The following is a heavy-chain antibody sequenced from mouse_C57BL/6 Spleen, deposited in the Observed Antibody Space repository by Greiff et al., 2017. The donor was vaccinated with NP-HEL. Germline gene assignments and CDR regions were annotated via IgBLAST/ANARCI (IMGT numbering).Heavy chain of an antibody. D-gene: IGHD1-1*01. CDR2: ISDGGGYT. CDR3: AVESFYNGSSYDYFDY. Sequence: EVMLVESGGGLVKPGGSLKLSCAASGFTFSSYAMSWVRQTPEKRLEWVATISDGGGYTYYPDNVKGRFTISRDNAKNTLYLQLSNLKSEDTAMYYCAVESFYNGSSYDYFDYWGQGTTLTVSS. V-gene: IGHV5-4*03. CDR1: GFTFSSYA. J-gene: IGHJ2*01.